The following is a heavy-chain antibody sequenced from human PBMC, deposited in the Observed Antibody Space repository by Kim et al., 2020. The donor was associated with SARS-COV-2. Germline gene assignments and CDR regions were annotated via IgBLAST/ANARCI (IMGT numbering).Heavy chain of an antibody. Sequence: YYADPVKGRFTISRDNSKNTLYLQMNSLRAEDTAVYYCANTIFGVVTFDYWGQGTLVTVSS. J-gene: IGHJ4*02. D-gene: IGHD3-3*01. CDR3: ANTIFGVVTFDY. V-gene: IGHV3-23*01.